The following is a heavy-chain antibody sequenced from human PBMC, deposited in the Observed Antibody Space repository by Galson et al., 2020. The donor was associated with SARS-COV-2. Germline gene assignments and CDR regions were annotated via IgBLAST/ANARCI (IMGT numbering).Heavy chain of an antibody. CDR2: IYHSGTT. D-gene: IGHD1-1*01. V-gene: IGHV4-59*12. CDR1: RGPILYDH. J-gene: IGHJ4*02. CDR3: AQLAEGRRTSEDY. Sequence: ETSETLSPPCTVPRGPILYDHWTWVRQPPGKGLEWIGSIYHSGTTDSNPSLRSRVTISLDPSKSRFSLNLVSVTAADTAMYYCAQLAEGRRTSEDYWGQGTLVTVSS.